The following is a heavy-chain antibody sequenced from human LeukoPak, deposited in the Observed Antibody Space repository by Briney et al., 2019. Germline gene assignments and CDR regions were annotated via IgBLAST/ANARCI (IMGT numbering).Heavy chain of an antibody. Sequence: ESSETLSLTCTVSGSSISSHYWSWIRQPPGKGLEWIGYIYYSGSTNYNPSLKSRVTISVDTSKNQFSLKLSSVTAADTAVYYCARGSYSSSSRYYYYYYMDVWGKGTTVTVSS. D-gene: IGHD6-6*01. CDR1: GSSISSHY. CDR2: IYYSGST. V-gene: IGHV4-59*11. CDR3: ARGSYSSSSRYYYYYYMDV. J-gene: IGHJ6*03.